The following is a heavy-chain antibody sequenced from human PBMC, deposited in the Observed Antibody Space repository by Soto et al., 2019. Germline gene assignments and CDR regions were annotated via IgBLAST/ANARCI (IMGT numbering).Heavy chain of an antibody. Sequence: SETLSLTCTVSGGSISSYYRSWIRQPPGKGLEWIGYIYYSGSTNYNPSLKSRVTISVDTSKNQFSLKLSSVTAADTAVYYCARGPDDCGGDCYSPHFDYWGQGTLVTVSS. CDR3: ARGPDDCGGDCYSPHFDY. CDR1: GGSISSYY. CDR2: IYYSGST. D-gene: IGHD2-21*02. J-gene: IGHJ4*02. V-gene: IGHV4-59*01.